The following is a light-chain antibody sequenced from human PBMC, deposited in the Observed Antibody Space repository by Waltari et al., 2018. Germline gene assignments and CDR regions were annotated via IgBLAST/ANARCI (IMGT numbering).Light chain of an antibody. Sequence: IVMTQSPGTLSVSPGQSATLSCRASETIYNVLAWYQQKPGQSPRILIHGISTRAAGVPARFTGSGSGADFTLTIDSLQSDDFALYFCQQYFNWPLTFGQGTKVEI. CDR2: GIS. CDR3: QQYFNWPLT. V-gene: IGKV3-15*01. J-gene: IGKJ1*01. CDR1: ETIYNV.